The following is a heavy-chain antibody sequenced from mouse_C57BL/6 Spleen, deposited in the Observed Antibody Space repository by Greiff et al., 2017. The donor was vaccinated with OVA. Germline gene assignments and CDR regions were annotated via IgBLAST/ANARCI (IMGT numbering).Heavy chain of an antibody. V-gene: IGHV1-64*01. D-gene: IGHD2-5*01. Sequence: QVQLQQPGAELVKPGASVKLSCKASGYTFTSYWMHWVKQRPGQGLEWIGMIHPNSGSTNYNEKFKGKATLTADKSSSTAYMELRSLTSEDSAVYFCARRDSNYYFDYWGQGTTLTVSS. CDR2: IHPNSGST. J-gene: IGHJ2*01. CDR3: ARRDSNYYFDY. CDR1: GYTFTSYW.